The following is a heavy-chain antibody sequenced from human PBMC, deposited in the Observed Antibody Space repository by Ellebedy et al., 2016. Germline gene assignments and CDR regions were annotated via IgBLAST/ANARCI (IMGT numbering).Heavy chain of an antibody. CDR1: GASITSDNW. CDR3: ARRWEGTFLYHYLEV. V-gene: IGHV4-4*02. D-gene: IGHD1-26*01. Sequence: SETLSLTCAVSGASITSDNWWSWVRQAPGKGLEWIGEIYHNGTTNFNPSLKSRVAMSLDRSKNHFSLKVTSGNAADTAIYYCARRWEGTFLYHYLEVWGKGTTVTVSS. J-gene: IGHJ6*03. CDR2: IYHNGTT.